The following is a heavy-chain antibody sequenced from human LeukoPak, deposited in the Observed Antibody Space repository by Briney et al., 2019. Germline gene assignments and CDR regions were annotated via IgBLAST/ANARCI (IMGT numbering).Heavy chain of an antibody. CDR3: TTTIDDAFEL. CDR2: ISAYNGNT. J-gene: IGHJ3*01. D-gene: IGHD5-24*01. Sequence: ASVKVSCKASGYTFTSYGISWVRQAPGQGLEWMGWISAYNGNTNYAQKLQDRVTMTTDTSTNTAYMELRDLRSYHTAVYYCTTTIDDAFELWGERTMVTVSS. CDR1: GYTFTSYG. V-gene: IGHV1-18*01.